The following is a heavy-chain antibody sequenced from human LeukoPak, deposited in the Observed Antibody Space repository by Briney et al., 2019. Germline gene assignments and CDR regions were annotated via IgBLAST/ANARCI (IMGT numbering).Heavy chain of an antibody. Sequence: PSETLSLTCAVYGGSFSGYYWSWIRQPPGKGLEWSGSICYSGTIYYNPSLRSRVTISVDRPNNQFSLQLTSVTAADTAVYYCARGGMFGPFDYWGQGTLVTVSS. CDR3: ARGGMFGPFDY. D-gene: IGHD3-10*02. CDR1: GGSFSGYY. V-gene: IGHV4-34*01. CDR2: ICYSGTI. J-gene: IGHJ4*02.